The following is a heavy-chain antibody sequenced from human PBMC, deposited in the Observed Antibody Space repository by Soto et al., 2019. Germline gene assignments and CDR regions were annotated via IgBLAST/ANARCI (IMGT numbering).Heavy chain of an antibody. V-gene: IGHV4-30-4*01. CDR1: GGSISSGDYY. J-gene: IGHJ4*02. Sequence: QVQLQESGPGLVKPSQTLSLTCTVSGGSISSGDYYWSWIRQPPGKGLEWIGYIYYSGSTYYNPSLKSRVTISLDTSKNQFSLKLNSVTAADTAVYYCARASGKTAMIGEYWGQGTLVTVSS. D-gene: IGHD5-18*01. CDR3: ARASGKTAMIGEY. CDR2: IYYSGST.